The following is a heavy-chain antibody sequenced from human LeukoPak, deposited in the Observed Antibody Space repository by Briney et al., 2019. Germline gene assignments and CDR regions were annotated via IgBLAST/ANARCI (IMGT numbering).Heavy chain of an antibody. CDR3: ARPHYYGSGSGLYYFDY. Sequence: GESLKISCKGSGYSFTSYWIGWVHQMPGKGLEWMGIIYPGDSDTRYSPSFQGQVTISADKSISTAYLQWSSLKASDTAMYYCARPHYYGSGSGLYYFDYWGQGTLVTVSS. V-gene: IGHV5-51*07. CDR1: GYSFTSYW. J-gene: IGHJ4*02. D-gene: IGHD3-10*01. CDR2: IYPGDSDT.